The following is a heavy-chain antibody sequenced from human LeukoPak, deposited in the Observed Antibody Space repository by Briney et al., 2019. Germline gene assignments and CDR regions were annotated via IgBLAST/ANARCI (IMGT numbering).Heavy chain of an antibody. Sequence: SETLSLTCAVYGGSFSGYYWSWIRQPPGKGLEWIGEINHSGSTNYNPSLKSRVTISVDTSKNQFSLKLSSVTAADTAVYYCARARRRVVTSYYYYYGMDVWGQGTTVTVSS. CDR2: INHSGST. J-gene: IGHJ6*02. CDR1: GGSFSGYY. CDR3: ARARRRVVTSYYYYYGMDV. D-gene: IGHD2-21*02. V-gene: IGHV4-34*01.